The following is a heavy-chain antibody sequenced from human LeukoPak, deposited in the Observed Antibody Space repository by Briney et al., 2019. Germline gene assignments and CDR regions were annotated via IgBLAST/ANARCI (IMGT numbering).Heavy chain of an antibody. CDR2: IRYDGSDK. V-gene: IGHV3-30*02. J-gene: IGHJ3*01. CDR3: AKRADYYDSSRALYDAFDL. Sequence: WIRQPPGKGLEWVTFIRYDGSDKYYADSVKGRFTISRDNSKNTLFLQMNSLRVEDTAVYYCAKRADYYDSSRALYDAFDLWGQGTMVTVSS. D-gene: IGHD3-16*01.